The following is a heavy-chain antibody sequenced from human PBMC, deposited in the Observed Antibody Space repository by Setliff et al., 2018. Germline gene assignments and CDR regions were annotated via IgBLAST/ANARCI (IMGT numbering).Heavy chain of an antibody. CDR3: ARLGAPASHDAFDI. Sequence: PGESLKISCKGSGYRFTTYWSGWVRQMPGQGLEWMGIVFSGDADTRYSPSFQGQVTMSADKSINTAYLQWSSLKASDTAMYYCARLGAPASHDAFDIWCQGTMVTVSS. CDR2: VFSGDADT. CDR1: GYRFTTYW. V-gene: IGHV5-51*01. D-gene: IGHD1-26*01. J-gene: IGHJ3*02.